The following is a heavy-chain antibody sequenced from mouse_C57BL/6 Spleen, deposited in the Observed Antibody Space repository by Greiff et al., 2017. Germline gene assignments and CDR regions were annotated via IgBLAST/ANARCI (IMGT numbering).Heavy chain of an antibody. V-gene: IGHV5-6*01. D-gene: IGHD4-1*01. CDR3: ASLGRGFAY. Sequence: EVQLMESGGDLVKPGGSLKLSCAASGFTFSSYGMSWVRQTPDKRLEWVATISSGGSYTYYPDSVKGRFTISRDNAKNTLYLQMSSLKSEDTAMYYCASLGRGFAYGGQGTLVTVSA. CDR2: ISSGGSYT. J-gene: IGHJ3*01. CDR1: GFTFSSYG.